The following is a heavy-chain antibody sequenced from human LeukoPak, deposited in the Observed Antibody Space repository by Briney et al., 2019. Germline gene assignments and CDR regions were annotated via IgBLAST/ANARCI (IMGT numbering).Heavy chain of an antibody. V-gene: IGHV4-61*01. J-gene: IGHJ4*02. Sequence: PSETLSLTCTVSGGSVSSGSYYWSWIRQPPGKGLEWIGYIYYSGSTNYNPSLKSRVTISVDTSKNQFSLKLSSVTAADTAVYYCARDLAMVRGVIISHLFDYWGQGTLVTVSS. CDR3: ARDLAMVRGVIISHLFDY. D-gene: IGHD3-10*01. CDR1: GGSVSSGSYY. CDR2: IYYSGST.